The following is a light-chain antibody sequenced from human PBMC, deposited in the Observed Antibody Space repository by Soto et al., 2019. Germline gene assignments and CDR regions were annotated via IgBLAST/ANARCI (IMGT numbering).Light chain of an antibody. V-gene: IGLV2-8*01. Sequence: QSALTQPASVSGSPGQSITISCTGTSSDIGDYKYVSWYQQHPGKAPKLMIYEVNKRPSGVPDRFSGSKSGNTASLTVSGLQAEDEADYYCSSYAGSSNVFGTGTQLTVL. CDR2: EVN. CDR1: SSDIGDYKY. CDR3: SSYAGSSNV. J-gene: IGLJ1*01.